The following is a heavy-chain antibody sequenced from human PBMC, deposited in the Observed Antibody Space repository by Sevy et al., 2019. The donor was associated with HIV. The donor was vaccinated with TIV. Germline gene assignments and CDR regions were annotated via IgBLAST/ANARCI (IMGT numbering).Heavy chain of an antibody. Sequence: SETLSLTCTVSGSLSRGDSYWSWIRQPPGKGLEWIGHIYFSGHTNYNPSLKSRLTISVDTSKSQFSLTLSSVTAADSAVYYCARASSGAGDCFMSWGQGTLVTVSS. CDR3: ARASSGAGDCFMS. CDR2: IYFSGHT. D-gene: IGHD2-21*02. V-gene: IGHV4-61*08. CDR1: GSLSRGDSY. J-gene: IGHJ5*02.